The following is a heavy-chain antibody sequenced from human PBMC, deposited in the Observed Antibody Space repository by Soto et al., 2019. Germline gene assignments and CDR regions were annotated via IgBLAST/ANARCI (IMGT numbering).Heavy chain of an antibody. CDR2: IIPIFGTA. Sequence: ASVKVSWKASGYTFTRYGISWVRQAPGQGLEWMGGIIPIFGTANYAQKFQGRVTITADESTSTAYMELSSLRSEDTAVYYCARGSGSYYPYYFDYWGQGTLVTVSS. V-gene: IGHV1-69*13. CDR3: ARGSGSYYPYYFDY. CDR1: GYTFTRYG. D-gene: IGHD1-26*01. J-gene: IGHJ4*02.